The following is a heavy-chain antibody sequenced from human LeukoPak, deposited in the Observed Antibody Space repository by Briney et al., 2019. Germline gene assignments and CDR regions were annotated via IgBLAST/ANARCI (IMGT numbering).Heavy chain of an antibody. CDR3: ANRLGYCSGGSCPQGDY. D-gene: IGHD2-15*01. CDR2: INPNSGGT. V-gene: IGHV1-2*02. Sequence: ASVKVSCKASGYTCTGYYMHWVRQAPGQGLEWMGWINPNSGGTNYAQKFQGRVTMTRDTSISTAYMELSRLRSDDTAVYYCANRLGYCSGGSCPQGDYWGQGTLVTVSS. CDR1: GYTCTGYY. J-gene: IGHJ4*02.